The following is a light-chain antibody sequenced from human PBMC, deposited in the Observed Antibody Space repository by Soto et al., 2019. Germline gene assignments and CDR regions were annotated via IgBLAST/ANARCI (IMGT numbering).Light chain of an antibody. CDR1: SSDVGGYNY. V-gene: IGLV2-14*01. Sequence: QSALTQPASVSGSPGQSITISCTGTSSDVGGYNYVSWYQQHPGKAPKLLIYEVSHRPSSVSHRFSASKSGNTASLTISGLQAEDEADYYCSSYTDTFAPVVFGGGTMVTVL. J-gene: IGLJ2*01. CDR2: EVS. CDR3: SSYTDTFAPVV.